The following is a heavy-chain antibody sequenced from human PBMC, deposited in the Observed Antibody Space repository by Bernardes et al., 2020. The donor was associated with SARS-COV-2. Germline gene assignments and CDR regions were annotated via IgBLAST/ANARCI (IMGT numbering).Heavy chain of an antibody. Sequence: ASVKVSCRASGYTFTAYYMHWVRLAPGQGLEWMGWINPKSGGTNYAQKFQGWVTMTSDTSISTAHMELNRVTSNDTAVYYCAIGQIGTGEWHLDLWGRGTLVTVSS. V-gene: IGHV1-2*04. J-gene: IGHJ2*01. CDR3: AIGQIGTGEWHLDL. CDR2: INPKSGGT. D-gene: IGHD7-27*01. CDR1: GYTFTAYY.